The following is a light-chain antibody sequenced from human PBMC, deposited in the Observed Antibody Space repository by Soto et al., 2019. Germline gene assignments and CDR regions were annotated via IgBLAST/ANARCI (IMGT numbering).Light chain of an antibody. CDR2: GASN. J-gene: IGKJ1*01. CDR1: QSVSRNY. Sequence: EVVLTQAPGTLALSPGEGATLSCKASQSVSRNYFAWYQQKPGQAPRLLISGASNSRATGVPDRFSGGGSGTDFILTISRLEPEDFAVYYCQQYGRSPRTFGQGTKVDI. CDR3: QQYGRSPRT. V-gene: IGKV3-20*01.